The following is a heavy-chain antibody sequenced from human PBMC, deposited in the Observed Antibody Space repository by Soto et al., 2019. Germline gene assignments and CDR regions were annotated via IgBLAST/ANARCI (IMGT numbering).Heavy chain of an antibody. J-gene: IGHJ4*02. CDR2: IYYSGST. V-gene: IGHV4-30-4*01. D-gene: IGHD3-10*01. CDR3: ARSTGRY. CDR1: GGSIKTDDYY. Sequence: QVQLQESGPGLVKPSQTLSLTCTVSGGSIKTDDYYWTWIRQTPGKGLEWIGYIYYSGSTYYNPSLKSRVSISIDTSKNQFSLNLRSVTAADPAIYYCARSTGRYWGQGTRVTVSS.